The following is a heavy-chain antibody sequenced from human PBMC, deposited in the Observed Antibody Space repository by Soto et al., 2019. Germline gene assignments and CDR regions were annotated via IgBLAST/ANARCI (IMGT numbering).Heavy chain of an antibody. D-gene: IGHD4-17*01. CDR2: IYHSGST. CDR1: GGSISSGVYS. CDR3: ARAATVTTGYWYFDL. V-gene: IGHV4-30-2*01. J-gene: IGHJ2*01. Sequence: PSETLSLTCAVSGGSISSGVYSWSWIRQPPGKGLEWIGYIYHSGSTYYNPSLKSRVTISVDRSKNQFSLKLSSVTAADTAVYYCARAATVTTGYWYFDLWGRGTLVTVSS.